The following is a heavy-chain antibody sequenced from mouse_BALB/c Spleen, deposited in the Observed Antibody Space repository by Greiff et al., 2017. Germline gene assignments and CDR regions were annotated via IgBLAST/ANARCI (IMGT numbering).Heavy chain of an antibody. CDR1: GFTFTDYY. Sequence: EVQRVESGGGLVQPGGSLRLSCATSGFTFTDYYMSWVRQPPGKALEWLGFIRNKANGYTTEYSASVKGRFTISRDNSQSILYLQMNTLRAEDSATYYCARDTVTTAFDYWGQGTTLTVSS. D-gene: IGHD1-2*01. V-gene: IGHV7-3*02. CDR2: IRNKANGYTT. CDR3: ARDTVTTAFDY. J-gene: IGHJ2*01.